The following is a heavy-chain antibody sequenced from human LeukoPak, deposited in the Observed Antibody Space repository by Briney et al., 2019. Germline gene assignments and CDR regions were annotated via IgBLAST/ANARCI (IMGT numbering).Heavy chain of an antibody. CDR3: ARGSADSYDSSGYPGQDYFDY. CDR2: ISSSSSYI. Sequence: PGGSLRLSCAASGFTFSSYSMNWVRQAPGKGLEWVSSISSSSSYIYYADSVKGRFTISRDNAKNSLYLQMSSLRSEDTAVYYCARGSADSYDSSGYPGQDYFDYWGQGTLVTVSS. V-gene: IGHV3-21*04. CDR1: GFTFSSYS. D-gene: IGHD3-22*01. J-gene: IGHJ4*02.